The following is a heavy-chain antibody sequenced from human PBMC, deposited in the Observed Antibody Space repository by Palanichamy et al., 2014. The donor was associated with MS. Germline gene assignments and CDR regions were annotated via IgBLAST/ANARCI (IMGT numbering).Heavy chain of an antibody. D-gene: IGHD3-22*01. Sequence: QVQLVESGGGVVQPGRSLRLSCAASGFTFSSYAMHWVRQAPGKGLEWVAVISYDGSNKYYADSVKGRFTISRDNSKNTLYLQMNSLRAEDTAVYYCARDLYYYDSSGFFQHWGQGTLVTVSS. CDR2: ISYDGSNK. CDR1: GFTFSSYA. J-gene: IGHJ1*01. V-gene: IGHV3-30-3*01. CDR3: ARDLYYYDSSGFFQH.